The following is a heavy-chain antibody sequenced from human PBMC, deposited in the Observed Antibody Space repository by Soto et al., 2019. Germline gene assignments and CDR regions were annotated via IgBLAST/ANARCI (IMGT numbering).Heavy chain of an antibody. D-gene: IGHD6-13*01. CDR1: GYTFTSYD. V-gene: IGHV1-8*01. CDR2: MNPNSGNT. CDR3: ARVTPGIAAAGTFVVGWFDP. J-gene: IGHJ5*02. Sequence: QVQLVQSGAEVKKPGASVKVSCKASGYTFTSYDINWVRQATGQGLEWMGWMNPNSGNTGYAQKFQGRVTMTRNTSLSTAYMELSSLRCEGTAVYYCARVTPGIAAAGTFVVGWFDPWGKGTLVTVSS.